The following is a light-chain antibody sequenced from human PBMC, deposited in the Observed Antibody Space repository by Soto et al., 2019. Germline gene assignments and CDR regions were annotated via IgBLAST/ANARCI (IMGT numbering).Light chain of an antibody. CDR3: QQSYNTPRT. CDR2: AAS. Sequence: DIQMTQSPSSQSASVGERVTITCRASQSSTFYLNWYQQKPGKAPKLLIYAASSLRSGVPSRFSGSGSGTDFTLTISSLQPEDFATYYCQQSYNTPRTFGQGTKVEIK. V-gene: IGKV1-39*01. J-gene: IGKJ1*01. CDR1: QSSTFY.